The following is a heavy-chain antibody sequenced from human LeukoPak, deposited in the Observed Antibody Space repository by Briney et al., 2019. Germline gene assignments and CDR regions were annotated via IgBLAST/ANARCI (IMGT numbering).Heavy chain of an antibody. CDR3: ARVNFDIMSGYYVPHVFDI. CDR2: ITAYSGNT. D-gene: IGHD3-22*01. Sequence: ASVKASCKTSGYTFVNYAIAWVRQAPGQGLEWMGWITAYSGNTNYAQKLQERVTMTTDTSTSTAYMELRTLRSDDTAVYFCARVNFDIMSGYYVPHVFDIWGQGTMVTVSS. V-gene: IGHV1-18*01. J-gene: IGHJ3*02. CDR1: GYTFVNYA.